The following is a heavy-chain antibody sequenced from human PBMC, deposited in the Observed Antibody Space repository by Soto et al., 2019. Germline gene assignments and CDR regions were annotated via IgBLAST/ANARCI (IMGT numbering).Heavy chain of an antibody. CDR2: IIPIFGTA. D-gene: IGHD4-4*01. CDR1: GGTFSSYA. CDR3: ARVYYSNLNLPWY. J-gene: IGHJ4*02. V-gene: IGHV1-69*13. Sequence: SVKVSCKASGGTFSSYAISWVRQAPGQGLEWMGGIIPIFGTANYAQKFQGRVTITADESTSTAYMELSSLRSEDTAVYYCARVYYSNLNLPWYWGQGTLVTVSS.